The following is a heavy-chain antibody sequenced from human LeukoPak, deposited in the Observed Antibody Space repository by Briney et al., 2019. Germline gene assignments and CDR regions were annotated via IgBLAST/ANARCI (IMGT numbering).Heavy chain of an antibody. Sequence: GGSLRLSCAASGFTFSTYEMNWVRRAPGRGLEWVSYISGSGTTMYYADSVKGRFTIPRDNAKNSLYLQMNSLRAEDTAVYYCAEAVPKSGLWGQGTLVTVSS. CDR3: AEAVPKSGL. CDR1: GFTFSTYE. CDR2: ISGSGTTM. J-gene: IGHJ4*02. D-gene: IGHD6-19*01. V-gene: IGHV3-48*03.